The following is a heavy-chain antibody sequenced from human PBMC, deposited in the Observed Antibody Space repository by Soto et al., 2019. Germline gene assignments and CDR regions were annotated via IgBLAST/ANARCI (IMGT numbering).Heavy chain of an antibody. D-gene: IGHD4-17*01. J-gene: IGHJ5*02. Sequence: PGGSLRLSCAASGFSIDDFAMHWVRQAPGKGLEWVSSISWDSGKIGYADSVTGRFSVSGDNAKNSLFLQMSSLKPEDTAFYFCAKDNSGRYGDYESTWFEPWGQGTLVTVSS. CDR2: ISWDSGKI. CDR3: AKDNSGRYGDYESTWFEP. CDR1: GFSIDDFA. V-gene: IGHV3-9*01.